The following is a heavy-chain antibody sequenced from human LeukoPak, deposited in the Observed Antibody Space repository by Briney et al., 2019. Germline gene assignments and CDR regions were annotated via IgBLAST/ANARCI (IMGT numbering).Heavy chain of an antibody. CDR3: TRGLGNGDSRYNWFDP. V-gene: IGHV3-21*01. D-gene: IGHD2-21*01. J-gene: IGHJ5*02. CDR2: IRSSRNSI. Sequence: PGGSLRLSCAASGFTFSSENMNWVRQAPGKGLEWIASIRSSRNSISYADSVKGRFTISRDNAKNSLHLQMNSLRGEDTAVYLCTRGLGNGDSRYNWFDPWGQGTLVTVSS. CDR1: GFTFSSEN.